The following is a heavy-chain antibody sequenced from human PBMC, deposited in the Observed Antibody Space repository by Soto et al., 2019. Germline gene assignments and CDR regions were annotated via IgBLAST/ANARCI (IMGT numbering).Heavy chain of an antibody. J-gene: IGHJ4*02. Sequence: EVQLVESGGGLVKPGGSLRLSCAASGFTFSNAWMNWVRQAPGKGLEWVGRIKGKTDGGTTDYAAPVKGRFTISRDDSKNTLYLQMNSLKTEDTAVYYFTTPYSSGWYARDYWGQGTLVTVSS. V-gene: IGHV3-15*07. CDR3: TTPYSSGWYARDY. CDR2: IKGKTDGGTT. CDR1: GFTFSNAW. D-gene: IGHD6-19*01.